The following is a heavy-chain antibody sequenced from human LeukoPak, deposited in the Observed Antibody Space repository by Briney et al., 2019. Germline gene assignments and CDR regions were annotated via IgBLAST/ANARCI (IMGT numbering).Heavy chain of an antibody. CDR2: IYISGST. D-gene: IGHD6-13*01. CDR3: ARGDMAAAGFDY. Sequence: PSQTLSLTCTVSGGSISSAGYYWNWIRQPAGKGLEWIGRIYISGSTNYNPSLKSRVTISLDTSRSQFSLRLSSVTAADTAVYYCARGDMAAAGFDYWGQGTLVTVSS. CDR1: GGSISSAGYY. V-gene: IGHV4-61*02. J-gene: IGHJ4*02.